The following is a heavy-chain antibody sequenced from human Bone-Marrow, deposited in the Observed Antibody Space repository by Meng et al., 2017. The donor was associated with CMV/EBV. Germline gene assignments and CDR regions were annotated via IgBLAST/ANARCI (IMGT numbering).Heavy chain of an antibody. J-gene: IGHJ4*02. V-gene: IGHV3-15*01. CDR2: IKSKTDGGTT. Sequence: VRQAPGKGMEWVGRIKSKTDGGTTDYAAPVKGRFTISRDDSKNTLYLQMNSLKTEDTAVYYCTTDVRPYCSSTSCLEYSSSSAGFDYWGQGTLVTVSS. D-gene: IGHD2-2*01. CDR3: TTDVRPYCSSTSCLEYSSSSAGFDY.